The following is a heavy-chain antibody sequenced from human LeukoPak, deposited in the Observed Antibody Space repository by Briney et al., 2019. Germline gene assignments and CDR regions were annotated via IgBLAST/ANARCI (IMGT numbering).Heavy chain of an antibody. CDR3: ARYGSGSSDYYYGMDV. J-gene: IGHJ6*02. CDR2: ISGGYKHI. CDR1: GFTFITYS. V-gene: IGHV3-21*06. D-gene: IGHD3-10*01. Sequence: GGSLRLSCAASGFTFITYSMIWVRQAPGKGLEWVSSISGGYKHIYYAESVKGRFTISRDNAKNSLSLQMNSLRAEDTAVYYCARYGSGSSDYYYGMDVWGQGTTVTVSS.